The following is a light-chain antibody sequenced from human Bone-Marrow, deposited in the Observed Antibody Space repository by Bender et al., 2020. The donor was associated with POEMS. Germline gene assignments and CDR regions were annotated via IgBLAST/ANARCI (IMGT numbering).Light chain of an antibody. Sequence: QSALTQPASVSGSPGQSITISCTGTSSDVGAYNYVSWYQQHPGKAPKLIIFDVSDRPSGVPDRFSGSKSGNTASLTISGLQSDDEAIYFCVAWDASLNGWVFGGGTKLTVL. J-gene: IGLJ3*02. CDR3: VAWDASLNGWV. CDR2: DVS. V-gene: IGLV2-14*01. CDR1: SSDVGAYNY.